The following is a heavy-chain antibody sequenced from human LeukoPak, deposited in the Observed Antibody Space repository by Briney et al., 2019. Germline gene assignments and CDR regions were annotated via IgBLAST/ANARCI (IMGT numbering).Heavy chain of an antibody. CDR1: GGSLEGLY. D-gene: IGHD3-22*01. CDR2: VFHTGVI. Sequence: SETLSLTCTVSGGSLEGLYWSWIRQSPEKGLEWIGNVFHTGVISYNLSLKSRVTISVDTSRNQFSLTMTSMTAADTAIYCCTRGGGSGYYFGIPRYYFDAWGQGVLVTVSS. J-gene: IGHJ4*02. V-gene: IGHV4-59*11. CDR3: TRGGGSGYYFGIPRYYFDA.